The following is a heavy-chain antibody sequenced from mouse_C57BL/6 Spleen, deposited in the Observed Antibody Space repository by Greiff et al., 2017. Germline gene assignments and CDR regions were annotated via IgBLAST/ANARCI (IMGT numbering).Heavy chain of an antibody. Sequence: DVMLVESGGGLVKPGGSLKLSCAASGFTFSDYGMHWVRQAPEKGLEWVAYISSGSSTIYYADTVKGRFTISRDNAKNTLFLQMTSLRSEDTAMYYCAREGTTVDAMDYWGQGTSVTVSS. D-gene: IGHD1-1*01. CDR3: AREGTTVDAMDY. V-gene: IGHV5-17*01. J-gene: IGHJ4*01. CDR1: GFTFSDYG. CDR2: ISSGSSTI.